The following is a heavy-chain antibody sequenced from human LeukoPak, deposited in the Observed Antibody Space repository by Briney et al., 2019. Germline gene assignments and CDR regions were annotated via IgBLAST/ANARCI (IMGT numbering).Heavy chain of an antibody. CDR3: ARNLGLAFDY. CDR1: GFTFSSYG. V-gene: IGHV3-30*03. D-gene: IGHD3/OR15-3a*01. J-gene: IGHJ4*02. CDR2: ISYDGSNK. Sequence: GRSLRLSCAASGFTFSSYGMHWVRQAPAKGLEWVAVISYDGSNKYYADSVKGRFTISRDNSKNTLYLQMNSLRAEDTAVYYCARNLGLAFDYWGQGTLVTVSS.